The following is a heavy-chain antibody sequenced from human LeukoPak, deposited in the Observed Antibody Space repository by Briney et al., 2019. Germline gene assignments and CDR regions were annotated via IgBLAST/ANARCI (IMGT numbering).Heavy chain of an antibody. CDR3: AREGRYCSGGSCYSGGLDAFDI. CDR1: GYTFTGYY. CDR2: INPNSGGT. V-gene: IGHV1-2*02. Sequence: ASVKVSCKASGYTFTGYYMHWVRQAPGQGLEWMGWINPNSGGTNYAQKFQGRVTMTRDTSISTAYMELSRLRSDDTAVYYCAREGRYCSGGSCYSGGLDAFDIWGQGTMVTVSS. D-gene: IGHD2-15*01. J-gene: IGHJ3*02.